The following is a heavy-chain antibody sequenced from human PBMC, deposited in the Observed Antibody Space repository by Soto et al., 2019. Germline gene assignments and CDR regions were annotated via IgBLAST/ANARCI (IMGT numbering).Heavy chain of an antibody. CDR1: GYTFTSYG. D-gene: IGHD3-10*01. CDR3: ARAHIFDYYGSGSYYRDAFDI. V-gene: IGHV1-18*01. J-gene: IGHJ3*02. CDR2: ISAYNGNT. Sequence: ASVKVSCKASGYTFTSYGISWVRQAPGQGLEWMGWISAYNGNTNYAQKLQGRVTMTTDTSTSTAYMELRSLRSDDTAVYYCARAHIFDYYGSGSYYRDAFDIWGQGTMVTVSS.